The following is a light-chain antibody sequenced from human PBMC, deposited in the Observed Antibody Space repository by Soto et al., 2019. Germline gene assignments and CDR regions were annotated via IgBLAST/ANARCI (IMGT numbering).Light chain of an antibody. CDR3: QQYGSSGT. CDR1: QSVSNNY. CDR2: GAS. V-gene: IGKV3-20*01. J-gene: IGKJ1*01. Sequence: IFVTQSPGARVLSPGGRATLSGRASQSVSNNYLAWYQQKPGQAPRLLIYGASNRATGIPDRFSGSGSGTDFTLTISRLEPEDFAVYYCQQYGSSGTFGQGTKVDIK.